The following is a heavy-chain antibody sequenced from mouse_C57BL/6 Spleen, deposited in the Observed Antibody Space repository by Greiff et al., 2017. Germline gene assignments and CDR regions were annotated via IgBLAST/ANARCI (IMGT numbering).Heavy chain of an antibody. V-gene: IGHV2-9-1*01. CDR1: GFSLTSYA. CDR2: ILTGGGT. CDR3: ARKKEYYGSNWYFDV. J-gene: IGHJ1*03. D-gene: IGHD1-1*01. Sequence: QVQLKQSGPGLVAPSQSLSITCTVSGFSLTSYAISWVRQPPGKGLEWLGVILTGGGTNYNSALKSRLSISKDNSKSQVFLKMNSLQTDDTARYYCARKKEYYGSNWYFDVWGTGTTVTVSS.